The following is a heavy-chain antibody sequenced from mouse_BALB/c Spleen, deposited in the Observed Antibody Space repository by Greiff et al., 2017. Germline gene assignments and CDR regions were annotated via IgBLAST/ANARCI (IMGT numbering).Heavy chain of an antibody. Sequence: QVQLQQSGPELVKPGASVKMSCKASGYTFTSYYIHWVKQRPGQGLEWIGWIYPGDGSTKYNEKFKGKTTLTADKSSSTAYMLLSSLTSEDSAIYFCARRDFTTAFDYWGQGTTLTVSS. V-gene: IGHV1S56*01. J-gene: IGHJ2*01. CDR1: GYTFTSYY. CDR2: IYPGDGST. D-gene: IGHD1-2*01. CDR3: ARRDFTTAFDY.